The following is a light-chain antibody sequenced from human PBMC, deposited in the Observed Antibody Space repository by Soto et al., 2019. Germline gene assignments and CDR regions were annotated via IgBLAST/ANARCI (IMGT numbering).Light chain of an antibody. V-gene: IGKV3-15*01. Sequence: EVVMMQSPATLSVSPGEGATLSFRASQGIGDTLAWYQHKPGQTPRLLIYGASTRATGIPARFSGSGSGTDFTLTISSLQAEDVAVYYCQQYYSPPWTFGQGTKVDIK. CDR1: QGIGDT. CDR3: QQYYSPPWT. J-gene: IGKJ1*01. CDR2: GAS.